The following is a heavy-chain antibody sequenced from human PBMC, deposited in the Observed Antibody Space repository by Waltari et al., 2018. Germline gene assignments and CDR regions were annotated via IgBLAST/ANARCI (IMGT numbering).Heavy chain of an antibody. CDR3: ASSAIAAAGFDY. J-gene: IGHJ4*02. Sequence: QVQLQESGPGLVKPSETLSLTCAVSGYSISSGYYWGWIRQPPGKGLEWIGSIYHSGSTYYNPSLKSRVTISVDTSKNQFSLKLSSVTAADTAVYYCASSAIAAAGFDYWGQGTLVTVSS. D-gene: IGHD6-13*01. CDR2: IYHSGST. V-gene: IGHV4-38-2*01. CDR1: GYSISSGYY.